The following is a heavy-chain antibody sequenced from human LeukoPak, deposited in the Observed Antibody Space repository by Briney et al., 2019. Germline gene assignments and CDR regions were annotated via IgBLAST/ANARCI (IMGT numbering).Heavy chain of an antibody. CDR3: ATARDYDIMTGYYNGVFDI. J-gene: IGHJ3*02. D-gene: IGHD3-9*01. CDR2: IYYSGST. V-gene: IGHV4-59*11. CDR1: GGSLSSHY. Sequence: PSETLSLTCTVSGGSLSSHYWSWIRQPPGKRLEWIGYIYYSGSTNYNPSLKSRVTISVETSMHQFSLKLSSVTAADTAVYYCATARDYDIMTGYYNGVFDIWGQGTMVTVSS.